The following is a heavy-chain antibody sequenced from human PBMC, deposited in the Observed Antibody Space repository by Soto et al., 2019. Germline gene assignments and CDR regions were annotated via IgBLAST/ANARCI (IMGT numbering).Heavy chain of an antibody. D-gene: IGHD2-2*03. CDR1: GYSISRGGYY. J-gene: IGHJ4*02. V-gene: IGHV4-31*03. Sequence: SETLSLTCTVSGYSISRGGYYGSWIRQHPGKGLEWIGYIYYSGSTYYNPSLKSRVTISVDTSKNQFSLKLSSVTASDAAVYYCARVLPWIDVWGQGTLVTVSS. CDR2: IYYSGST. CDR3: ARVLPWIDV.